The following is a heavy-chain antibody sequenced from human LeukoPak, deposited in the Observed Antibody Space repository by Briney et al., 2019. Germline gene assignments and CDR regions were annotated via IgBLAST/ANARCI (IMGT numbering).Heavy chain of an antibody. J-gene: IGHJ4*02. D-gene: IGHD3-22*01. CDR1: GYSISSGYY. V-gene: IGHV4-38-2*02. CDR3: ARGDTMIVN. CDR2: IYHSSST. Sequence: SETLSLPCTVSGYSISSGYYWGWIRQPPGKGLEWIESIYHSSSTYYNPSLKSRVIISVDTSKNQFSLKLSSVTAADTAVYYCARGDTMIVNWGQGTLVTVSS.